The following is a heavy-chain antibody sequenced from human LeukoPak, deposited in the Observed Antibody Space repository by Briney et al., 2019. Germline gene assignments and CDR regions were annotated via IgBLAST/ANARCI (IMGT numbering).Heavy chain of an antibody. Sequence: GGSLRLSCAASGFTFSSYWMGWVRQAPGKGLEWVASIKQDGSEKYYVDSVKGRFTISRDNAKNSLYLQMNSLRAEDTALYYCARAPGEGWFDPWGQGTLVTVSS. D-gene: IGHD4-17*01. CDR2: IKQDGSEK. CDR1: GFTFSSYW. J-gene: IGHJ5*02. CDR3: ARAPGEGWFDP. V-gene: IGHV3-7*01.